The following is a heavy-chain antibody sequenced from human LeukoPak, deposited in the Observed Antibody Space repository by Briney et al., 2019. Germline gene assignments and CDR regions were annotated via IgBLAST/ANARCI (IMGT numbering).Heavy chain of an antibody. V-gene: IGHV4-59*01. CDR1: GGSISNYC. Sequence: PSETLSLTCTVSGGSISNYCSWIRQPPGKGLEWIGYIYDSGDTNYNPSLKSRVTISLDTSKNQFSLKLSSVTAADTAVYYCATGAHSILSDLDCWGQGILVTVSS. D-gene: IGHD3-3*01. J-gene: IGHJ4*02. CDR3: ATGAHSILSDLDC. CDR2: IYDSGDT.